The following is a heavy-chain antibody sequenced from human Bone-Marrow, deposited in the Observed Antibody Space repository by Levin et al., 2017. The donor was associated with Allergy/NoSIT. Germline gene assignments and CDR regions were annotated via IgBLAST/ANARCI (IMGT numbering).Heavy chain of an antibody. J-gene: IGHJ4*02. D-gene: IGHD3-9*01. Sequence: GESLKISCAASRFTFSSFGMGWVRQAPGKGLEWVSSITSSGATTHYAASVKGRFTISRDNSKNTLYLQMNSLRAEDTAVFYCAKRLADDILTGYTSLFDHWGQGTLVTVSS. CDR1: RFTFSSFG. CDR2: ITSSGATT. V-gene: IGHV3-23*01. CDR3: AKRLADDILTGYTSLFDH.